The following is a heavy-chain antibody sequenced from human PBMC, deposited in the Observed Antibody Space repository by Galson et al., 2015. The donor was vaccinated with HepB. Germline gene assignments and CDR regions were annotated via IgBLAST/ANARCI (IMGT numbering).Heavy chain of an antibody. J-gene: IGHJ4*02. CDR3: AAHKVARLGELSGALGD. CDR1: GYSFTSYW. Sequence: QSGAEVKKPGESLRISCKGSGYSFTSYWISWVRQMPGKGLEWMGRIDPSDSYTNYSPSFQGHVTISADKSISTAYLQWSSLKASDTAMYYCAAHKVARLGELSGALGDWGQGTLVTVSS. CDR2: IDPSDSYT. D-gene: IGHD3-16*02. V-gene: IGHV5-10-1*01.